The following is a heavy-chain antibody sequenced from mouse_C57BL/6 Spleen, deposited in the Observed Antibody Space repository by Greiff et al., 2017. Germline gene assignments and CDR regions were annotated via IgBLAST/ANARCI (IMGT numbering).Heavy chain of an antibody. Sequence: LQESGAELVKPGASVKISCKASGYAFSSYWMNWVKQRPGKGLEWIGQIYPGDGDTNYNGKFKGKATLTADKSSSTAYMQLSSLTSEDSAVYFCARGGYGSSYVWFAYWGQGTLVTVSA. D-gene: IGHD1-1*01. CDR2: IYPGDGDT. CDR3: ARGGYGSSYVWFAY. CDR1: GYAFSSYW. V-gene: IGHV1-80*01. J-gene: IGHJ3*01.